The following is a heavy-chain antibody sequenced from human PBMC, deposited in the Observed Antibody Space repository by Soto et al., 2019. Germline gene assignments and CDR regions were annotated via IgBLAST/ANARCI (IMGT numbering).Heavy chain of an antibody. V-gene: IGHV3-23*01. CDR3: AKADNLRFDY. Sequence: GGPLRLSCAASGITFSSYGMRWVRLAPGQGLESVSAISGNGGSTYYADSVKGRLTISRDNSKNTVYLQMNSLRVEDTAVYYCAKADNLRFDYWGQGTLVTDSS. CDR1: GITFSSYG. CDR2: ISGNGGST. J-gene: IGHJ4*02.